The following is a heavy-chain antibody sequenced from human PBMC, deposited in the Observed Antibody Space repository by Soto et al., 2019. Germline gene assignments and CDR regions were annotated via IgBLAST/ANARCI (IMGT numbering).Heavy chain of an antibody. D-gene: IGHD2-15*01. V-gene: IGHV4-39*01. CDR2: MLYSGLT. Sequence: SETLSLTCSVSGYSVSSSDYYWAWIRRPPGKGLEWIGSMLYSGLTYYNPSLKSRVTLSVDTSKNQFSVRLNSVTASDTAVYYCAPLTVSLSGPYGIHVWGQGTTVTVSS. CDR1: GYSVSSSDYY. CDR3: APLTVSLSGPYGIHV. J-gene: IGHJ6*02.